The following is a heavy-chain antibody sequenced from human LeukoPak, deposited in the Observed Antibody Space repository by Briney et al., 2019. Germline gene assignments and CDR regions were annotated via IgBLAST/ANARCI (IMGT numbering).Heavy chain of an antibody. D-gene: IGHD3-16*01. CDR1: GGSMSGYY. CDR3: ARRSKLGYYFDS. V-gene: IGHV4-59*08. CDR2: IFSSGSS. Sequence: PSETLSLTCPVSGGSMSGYYWSWIRQPPGKGLEWIGYIFSSGSSNFNPSLKSRVTISVDTSRNQFSLRLSSVTAADTAVYSCARRSKLGYYFDSWGQGILVTVSS. J-gene: IGHJ4*02.